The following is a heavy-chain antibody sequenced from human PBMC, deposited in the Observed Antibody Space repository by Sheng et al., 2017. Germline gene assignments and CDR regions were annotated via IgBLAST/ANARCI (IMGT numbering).Heavy chain of an antibody. J-gene: IGHJ4*02. V-gene: IGHV3-30-3*01. D-gene: IGHD4-17*01. CDR1: GFTFSSYA. Sequence: QVQLVESGGGVVQPGRSLRLSCAASGFTFSSYAMHWVRQAPGKGLEWVAVISYDGSNKYYADSVKGRFTISRDNSKNTLYLQMNSLRAEDTAVYYCARGGSTVTKSDYFDYWGQGTLVTVSS. CDR2: ISYDGSNK. CDR3: ARGGSTVTKSDYFDY.